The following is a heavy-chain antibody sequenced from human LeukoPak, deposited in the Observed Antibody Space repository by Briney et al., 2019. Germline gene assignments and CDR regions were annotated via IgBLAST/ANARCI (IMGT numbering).Heavy chain of an antibody. V-gene: IGHV4-30-4*01. CDR3: ARTPDLRLGELSKSFDY. CDR2: IYYSGST. CDR1: GGSISSGDYY. J-gene: IGHJ4*02. Sequence: PSQTLSLTCSVSGGSISSGDYYWSWIRQPPGKGLEWIGYIYYSGSTYYNPSLKSRISMSVDTSKNQFSLRLSSVTAADTAVYYCARTPDLRLGELSKSFDYWGQGTLVTVSS. D-gene: IGHD3-16*02.